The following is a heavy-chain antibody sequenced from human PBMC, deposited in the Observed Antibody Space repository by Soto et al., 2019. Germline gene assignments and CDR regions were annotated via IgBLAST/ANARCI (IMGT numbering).Heavy chain of an antibody. CDR1: GYTFTNFG. Sequence: GASVKVSCKASGYTFTNFGVNWLRQSPGQGLEWMGWISAYNGNTYYAQKFQDRVTMTTDTSTSTAYMELRSLRADDTATYYCARDPRKLVHYYDSSRFYSPDYWGQGSLVTVSS. V-gene: IGHV1-18*01. CDR2: ISAYNGNT. D-gene: IGHD3-22*01. CDR3: ARDPRKLVHYYDSSRFYSPDY. J-gene: IGHJ4*02.